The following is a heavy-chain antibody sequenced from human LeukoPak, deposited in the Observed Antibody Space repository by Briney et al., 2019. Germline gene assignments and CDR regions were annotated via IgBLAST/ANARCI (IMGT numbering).Heavy chain of an antibody. D-gene: IGHD1-26*01. V-gene: IGHV3-30*02. CDR2: IRYDGSSK. CDR3: ARDPYSGSYGDSYYYMDV. CDR1: GFTFSSYG. J-gene: IGHJ6*03. Sequence: GGSLRLSCAASGFTFSSYGMHWVRQAPGKGLEWVAFIRYDGSSKYYADSVKGRFTISRDNAKNSLYLQMNSLRAEDTAIYYCARDPYSGSYGDSYYYMDVWGKGTTVTISS.